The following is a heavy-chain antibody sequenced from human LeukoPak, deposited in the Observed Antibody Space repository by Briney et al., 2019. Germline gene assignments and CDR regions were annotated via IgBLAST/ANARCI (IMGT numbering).Heavy chain of an antibody. CDR3: ARGNAVDMLRRAYDF. Sequence: SETLSLTCTVTGGSIYNYYWNWIRQPAGKGLQWIGRIYTRGGTKYNPSLESRVSMSADTSKNQFSMRLGSVTGADTAVYDCARGNAVDMLRRAYDFWGQRTLVTVSS. D-gene: IGHD3-10*01. CDR2: IYTRGGT. CDR1: GGSIYNYY. V-gene: IGHV4-4*07. J-gene: IGHJ4*02.